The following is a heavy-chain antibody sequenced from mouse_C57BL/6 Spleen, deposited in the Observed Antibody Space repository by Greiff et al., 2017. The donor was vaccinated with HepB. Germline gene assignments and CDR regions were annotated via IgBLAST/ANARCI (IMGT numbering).Heavy chain of an antibody. Sequence: VQLQHPGAELVMPGASVKLSCKASGYTFTSYWMHWVKQRPGQGLEWIGEIDPSDSYTNYNQKFKGKSTLTVDKSSSTAYMQLSSLTSEDSAVYYCARVTGRSPYAMDYWGQGTSVTVSS. V-gene: IGHV1-69*01. CDR1: GYTFTSYW. J-gene: IGHJ4*01. CDR2: IDPSDSYT. D-gene: IGHD2-13*01. CDR3: ARVTGRSPYAMDY.